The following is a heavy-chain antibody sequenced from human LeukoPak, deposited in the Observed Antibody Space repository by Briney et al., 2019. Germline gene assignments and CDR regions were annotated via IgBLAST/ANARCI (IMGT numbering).Heavy chain of an antibody. J-gene: IGHJ4*02. CDR1: GGSISNYY. V-gene: IGHV4-59*01. Sequence: SETLSLTCTVSGGSISNYYWSWIRQSPEKGLEWIGYVYYSGTTNYDPSLKSRVTISVDTSKNQFSLKLNSVTAADTAVYYCARDRGLWFGELLDYWGPGTLVTVSS. CDR3: ARDRGLWFGELLDY. D-gene: IGHD3-10*01. CDR2: VYYSGTT.